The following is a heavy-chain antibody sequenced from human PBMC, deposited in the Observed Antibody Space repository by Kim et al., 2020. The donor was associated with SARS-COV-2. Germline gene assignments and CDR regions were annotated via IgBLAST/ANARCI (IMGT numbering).Heavy chain of an antibody. Sequence: KYYADSVKGRFTISRDNSKNTLFLQMNNLRDDDTAVFYCAKDRFGSYCPDYWGQGTLVTVSS. CDR2: K. D-gene: IGHD1-26*01. J-gene: IGHJ4*02. CDR3: AKDRFGSYCPDY. V-gene: IGHV3-30-3*02.